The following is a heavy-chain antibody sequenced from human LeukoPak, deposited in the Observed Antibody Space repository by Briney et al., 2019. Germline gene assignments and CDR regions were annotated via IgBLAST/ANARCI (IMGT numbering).Heavy chain of an antibody. J-gene: IGHJ4*02. CDR1: GFTFSSYG. V-gene: IGHV3-30*03. Sequence: PGRSLRLSCAASGFTFSSYGMHWVRQAPGKGLEWVAVISYDGSNKFYADSVKGRFTISRDNSKSTLYLQMNSLRAEDTAVYYCARGVVVAATEYYFDYWGQGTLVTVSS. CDR3: ARGVVVAATEYYFDY. CDR2: ISYDGSNK. D-gene: IGHD2-15*01.